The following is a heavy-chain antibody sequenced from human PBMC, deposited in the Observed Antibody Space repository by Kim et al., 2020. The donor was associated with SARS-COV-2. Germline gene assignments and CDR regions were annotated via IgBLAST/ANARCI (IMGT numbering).Heavy chain of an antibody. V-gene: IGHV5-51*01. Sequence: GESLKISCKGSGYSFTSYWIGWVRQMPGKGLEWMGIIYPGDSDTRYSPSFQGQVTISADKSISTAYLQWSSLKASDTAMYYCARLLDGYNPRGGAFDIWGQGTMVTVSS. J-gene: IGHJ3*02. CDR1: GYSFTSYW. D-gene: IGHD5-12*01. CDR3: ARLLDGYNPRGGAFDI. CDR2: IYPGDSDT.